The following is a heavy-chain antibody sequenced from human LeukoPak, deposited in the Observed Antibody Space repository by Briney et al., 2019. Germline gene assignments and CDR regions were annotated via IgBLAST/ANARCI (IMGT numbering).Heavy chain of an antibody. V-gene: IGHV1-2*02. D-gene: IGHD6-13*01. J-gene: IGHJ1*01. Sequence: GASVKVSCKASGYTFSDYHIHWLRQAPGQGLEWMGWSNPSSGGTNYAEKFHGRVTMTRDTSTNTAYVELSRLRSDDTAVYFCTRVRALAAAGTGARYFQDWGQGTLVTVSS. CDR2: SNPSSGGT. CDR3: TRVRALAAAGTGARYFQD. CDR1: GYTFSDYH.